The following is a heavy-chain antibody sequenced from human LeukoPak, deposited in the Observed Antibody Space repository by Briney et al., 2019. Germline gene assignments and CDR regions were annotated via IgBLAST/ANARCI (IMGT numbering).Heavy chain of an antibody. CDR3: AKGLLAAAGTDYYGMDV. CDR1: GFTFSSYG. Sequence: PGGSLRLSCAASGFTFSSYGMHWVRQAPGKGLEWVAVISYDGSNKYYADSVKGRFTISRDNSKNTLYLQMNSLRAEDTAVYYCAKGLLAAAGTDYYGMDVWGQGTTVTVSS. D-gene: IGHD6-13*01. CDR2: ISYDGSNK. J-gene: IGHJ6*02. V-gene: IGHV3-30*18.